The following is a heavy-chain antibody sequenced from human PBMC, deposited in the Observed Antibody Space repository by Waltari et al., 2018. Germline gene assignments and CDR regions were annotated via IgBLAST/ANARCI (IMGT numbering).Heavy chain of an antibody. CDR3: ARDLVLGSGSNDY. CDR1: GDTFNNYV. D-gene: IGHD3-10*01. V-gene: IGHV1-69*04. Sequence: QVQMVQSGAEVKKPGSSVKVSCKASGDTFNNYVITWVRQAPGQGLEWMGRIIPLLDIADYAQKFQGRVTFTADKSTNTAYMELNSLRVEDTAVYFCARDLVLGSGSNDYWGLGTLVTVSS. J-gene: IGHJ4*02. CDR2: IIPLLDIA.